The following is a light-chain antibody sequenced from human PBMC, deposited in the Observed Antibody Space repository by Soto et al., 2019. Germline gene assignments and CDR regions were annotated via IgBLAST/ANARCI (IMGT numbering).Light chain of an antibody. J-gene: IGKJ3*01. CDR2: DAS. CDR1: QDINKN. CDR3: QQLQRTPFT. Sequence: DIQMTQSPSSLSASVGDRVTITCQASQDINKNLIWYQQKPGKAPKLLIYDASDLETGVPSRFSGFGSGTEFTLTISSLQPEDFATYHCQQLQRTPFTFGPGTTVDV. V-gene: IGKV1-33*01.